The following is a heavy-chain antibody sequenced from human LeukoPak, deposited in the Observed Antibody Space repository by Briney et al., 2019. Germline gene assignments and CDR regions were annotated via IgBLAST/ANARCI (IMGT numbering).Heavy chain of an antibody. D-gene: IGHD5-12*01. V-gene: IGHV4-59*08. J-gene: IGHJ4*02. Sequence: SETLSLTCSVSGGSIGSFYWSWIRQPPGKGLEWIGYIYYSGNTNYNPSLKSRVTISIDTSKSHFSLKLSSVTAADTAVYYCARHAENGSDRFDYWGQGTLVTVSS. CDR1: GGSIGSFY. CDR3: ARHAENGSDRFDY. CDR2: IYYSGNT.